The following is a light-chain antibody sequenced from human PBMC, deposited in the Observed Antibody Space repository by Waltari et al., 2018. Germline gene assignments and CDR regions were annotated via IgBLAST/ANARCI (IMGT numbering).Light chain of an antibody. CDR2: AAS. Sequence: IQLTQSPSSLSASVGDRVTIACRASQDISSYLAWYQQKPRTAPKLLISAASTLQSGVPSRFSGSGSGTDFTLTISSLQPEDFATYYCQQLNSYPSFGGGTKVEIK. V-gene: IGKV1-9*01. CDR3: QQLNSYPS. J-gene: IGKJ4*01. CDR1: QDISSY.